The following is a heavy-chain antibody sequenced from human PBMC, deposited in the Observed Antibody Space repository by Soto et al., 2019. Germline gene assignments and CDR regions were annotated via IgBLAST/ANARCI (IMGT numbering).Heavy chain of an antibody. CDR2: IWYDGSNK. V-gene: IGHV3-33*01. D-gene: IGHD1-20*01. J-gene: IGHJ6*03. CDR1: GFTFSSYG. CDR3: ARDPLSIPGIYYIDV. Sequence: QVQLVESGGGVVQPGRSLRLSCAASGFTFSSYGMHWVRQAPGKGLEWVAVIWYDGSNKYYADSVKGRFTISKDNSKNTLYLQMNSLRAEDTAVFYCARDPLSIPGIYYIDVWGKGTTVTVSS.